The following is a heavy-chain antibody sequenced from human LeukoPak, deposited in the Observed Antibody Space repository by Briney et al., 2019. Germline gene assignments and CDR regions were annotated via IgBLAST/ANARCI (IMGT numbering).Heavy chain of an antibody. V-gene: IGHV3-21*01. CDR1: GFTFSSYS. D-gene: IGHD3-22*01. J-gene: IGHJ4*02. CDR2: ISSSSSYI. CDR3: ARDLGPYDSSGYYSH. Sequence: GGSLRLSCAASGFTFSSYSMNWVRQAPGKGLEWVSSISSSSSYIYYADSVKGRFTISRDNAKNSLYLQMNSLRAEDTAVYYCARDLGPYDSSGYYSHWGQGTLVTVSS.